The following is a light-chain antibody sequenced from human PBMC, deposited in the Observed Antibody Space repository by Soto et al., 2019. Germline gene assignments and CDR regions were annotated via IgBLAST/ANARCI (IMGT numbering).Light chain of an antibody. CDR1: QSLLHSNGYNY. J-gene: IGKJ2*01. CDR2: LGS. V-gene: IGKV2-28*01. Sequence: DIVMTQSPLSLPVTPGEPASISCRSSQSLLHSNGYNYLDWYLQKPGQTPQLLIYLGSNRSSGAPDRFSGSGSGTDFTLKISRVEAEDVGVYYCMQALQTSYTFVQGTKLEIK. CDR3: MQALQTSYT.